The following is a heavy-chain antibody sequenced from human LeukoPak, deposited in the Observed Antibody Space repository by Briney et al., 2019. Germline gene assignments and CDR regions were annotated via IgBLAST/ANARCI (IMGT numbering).Heavy chain of an antibody. V-gene: IGHV3-9*01. D-gene: IGHD1-26*01. CDR2: ISWNSGSI. CDR1: GFTFDDYA. CDR3: AKDSGRMSLPPTTVFDY. J-gene: IGHJ4*02. Sequence: GRSLRLSCAASGFTFDDYAMHWVRQAPGKGLEWVSGISWNSGSIGYADSVKGRFTISRDNAKNSLYLQMNSLRAEDTALYYCAKDSGRMSLPPTTVFDYWGQGTLVTVSS.